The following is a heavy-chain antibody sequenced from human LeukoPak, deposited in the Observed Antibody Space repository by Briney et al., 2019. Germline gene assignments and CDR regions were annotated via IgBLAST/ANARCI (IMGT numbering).Heavy chain of an antibody. D-gene: IGHD2-2*02. J-gene: IGHJ4*02. V-gene: IGHV3-30-3*01. CDR3: ARDFMGYCSSTSCYNPNFDY. CDR1: GFTFSSYA. CDR2: ISYDGSNK. Sequence: PGRSLRLSCAASGFTFSSYAMHWVRQAPGKGLEWVAVISYDGSNKYYADSVKGRFTISRDNSKNTLYLQMSSLRAEDTAVYYCARDFMGYCSSTSCYNPNFDYWGQGTLVTVSS.